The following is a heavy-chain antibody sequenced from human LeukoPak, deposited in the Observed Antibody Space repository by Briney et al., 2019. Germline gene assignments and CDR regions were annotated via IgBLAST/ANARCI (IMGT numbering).Heavy chain of an antibody. V-gene: IGHV3-23*01. CDR3: AKGQTAGTYFDY. J-gene: IGHJ4*02. CDR2: ISGSGGGT. CDR1: GFTFSSYA. D-gene: IGHD6-19*01. Sequence: GGSLRLSCAASGFTFSSYAMSWVRQAPGKGLEGVSTISGSGGGTYYADSVKGRFTISRDNSKNTLSLQMNSLRAEDTAVYYCAKGQTAGTYFDYWGQGTLVTVSS.